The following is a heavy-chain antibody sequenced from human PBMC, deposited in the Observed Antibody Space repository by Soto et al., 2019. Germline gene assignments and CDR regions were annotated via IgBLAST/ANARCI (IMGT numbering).Heavy chain of an antibody. CDR3: XXXKVGANDY. CDR2: MNPNSGNT. Sequence: QVQLVQSGAEVKKPGASMKVSCKASGYTFTSYDINWVRQATGQGLEWMGWMNPNSGNTGYAQKXXXXXXXXXXXXXXXXXXXXXXXXXXXXXXXXXXXXKVGANDYWGQGTLVTVSS. D-gene: IGHD1-26*01. V-gene: IGHV1-8*01. CDR1: GYTFTSYD. J-gene: IGHJ4*02.